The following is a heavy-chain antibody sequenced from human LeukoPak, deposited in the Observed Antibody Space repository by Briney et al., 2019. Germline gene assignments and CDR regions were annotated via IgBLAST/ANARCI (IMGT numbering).Heavy chain of an antibody. V-gene: IGHV5-51*01. CDR2: IYLGDSDT. CDR3: ARHKAGNGWDLDY. J-gene: IGHJ4*02. D-gene: IGHD6-19*01. Sequence: GESLKISCKGSGYTFTSYWIGWVRQMPGKGLESMGFIYLGDSDTRYSPSFEGQVTISADKSISTAYLQWNSLQASDTAIYYCARHKAGNGWDLDYWGQGTLVTVSS. CDR1: GYTFTSYW.